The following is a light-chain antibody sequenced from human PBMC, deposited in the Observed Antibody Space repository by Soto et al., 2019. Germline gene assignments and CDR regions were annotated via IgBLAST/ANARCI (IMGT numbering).Light chain of an antibody. Sequence: QSALTKPASVSGSPGQSITISCTGTSSDVGRYNYVSWYQQYPGKAPKLIIFEVSIRPSGVSNRFSGSKSGTTASLTISGLQIEDEADYYCSSYTSRTSVVFGGGTKLTVL. J-gene: IGLJ2*01. CDR2: EVS. CDR1: SSDVGRYNY. CDR3: SSYTSRTSVV. V-gene: IGLV2-14*01.